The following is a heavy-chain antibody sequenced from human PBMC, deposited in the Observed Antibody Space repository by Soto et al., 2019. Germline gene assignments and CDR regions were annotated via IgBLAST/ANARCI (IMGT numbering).Heavy chain of an antibody. CDR1: GGTVASSHW. CDR2: VYHTGDT. J-gene: IGHJ5*02. Sequence: SETLSLTCGVSGGTVASSHWWSWVRQSPSRGLEWIGNVYHTGDTNFNPSLQSRVTFSVDKSNNQFSLRLTSLTAADTAVYFCAREIVTAGGNNYFDPWGPGTLVTVSS. D-gene: IGHD2-21*02. V-gene: IGHV4-4*02. CDR3: AREIVTAGGNNYFDP.